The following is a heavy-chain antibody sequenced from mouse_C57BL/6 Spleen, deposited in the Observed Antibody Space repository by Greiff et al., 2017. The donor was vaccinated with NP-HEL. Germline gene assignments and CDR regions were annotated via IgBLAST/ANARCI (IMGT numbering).Heavy chain of an antibody. CDR2: ISSGSSTI. D-gene: IGHD1-1*01. J-gene: IGHJ2*01. V-gene: IGHV5-17*01. CDR1: GFTFSDYG. CDR3: ARLIYYYGSSYEDYAMDY. Sequence: EVKLVESGGGLVKPGGSLKLSCAASGFTFSDYGMHWVRQAPEKGLEWVAYISSGSSTIYYADTVKGRFTISRDNAKNTLFLQMTSLRSEDTAMYYCARLIYYYGSSYEDYAMDYWGQGTTRTVSS.